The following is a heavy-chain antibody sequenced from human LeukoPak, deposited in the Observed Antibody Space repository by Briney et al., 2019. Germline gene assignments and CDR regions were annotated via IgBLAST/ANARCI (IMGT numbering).Heavy chain of an antibody. CDR1: GFTFSSYA. CDR2: ISSDGSNK. Sequence: GGSLRLSCAASGFTFSSYAMHWVRQAPGKGLEWVAVISSDGSNKYYADSVKGRFTISRDNSKNTLYLQMNSLRAEDTAVYYCARVESWEHSGSSQDAFDIWGQGTMVTVSS. J-gene: IGHJ3*02. CDR3: ARVESWEHSGSSQDAFDI. D-gene: IGHD1-26*01. V-gene: IGHV3-30*04.